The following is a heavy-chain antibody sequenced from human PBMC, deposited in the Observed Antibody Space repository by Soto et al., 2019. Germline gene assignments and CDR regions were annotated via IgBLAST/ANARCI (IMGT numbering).Heavy chain of an antibody. V-gene: IGHV1-69*13. CDR1: GGTFSSYA. J-gene: IGHJ6*02. CDR3: AGGLFIVVVPAATKYYYYYGMDV. Sequence: GASVKVSCKAAGGTFSSYAISWVRQAPGQGLEWMGGIIPILGTANYAQKFQGRVTITADESTSTAYMELSSLRSEDTAVYYCAGGLFIVVVPAATKYYYYYGMDVWGQGTTVTVSS. CDR2: IIPILGTA. D-gene: IGHD2-2*01.